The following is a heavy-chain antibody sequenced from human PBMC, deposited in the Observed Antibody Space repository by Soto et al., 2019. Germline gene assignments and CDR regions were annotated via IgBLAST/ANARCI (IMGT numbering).Heavy chain of an antibody. V-gene: IGHV3-64D*06. J-gene: IGHJ5*02. D-gene: IGHD3-22*01. Sequence: GGSLRLSCSASGFTFSSYAMHWVRQAPGKGLEYVSAISSNGGSTYYADSVKGRFTISRDNSKNTLYLQMSSLRAEDTAVYYCVKVSTYYYDSSGPGGPWGQGTLVTVSS. CDR3: VKVSTYYYDSSGPGGP. CDR2: ISSNGGST. CDR1: GFTFSSYA.